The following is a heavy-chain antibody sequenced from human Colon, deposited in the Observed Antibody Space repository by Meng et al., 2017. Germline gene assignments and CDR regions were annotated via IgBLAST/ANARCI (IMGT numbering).Heavy chain of an antibody. CDR1: GYSFSDCY. J-gene: IGHJ4*02. CDR3: ARSTPSLDY. V-gene: IGHV1-2*02. CDR2: IVPNSGDT. D-gene: IGHD2-15*01. Sequence: QVQLVQSGTEVKRPGASVKVSRKASGYSFSDCYIHWVRQAPGQGLEWMGWIVPNSGDTNYAQKFQGRVTMTRDTSISTTYMELIRLTSDDTAVYYCARSTPSLDYWGQGTLVTVSS.